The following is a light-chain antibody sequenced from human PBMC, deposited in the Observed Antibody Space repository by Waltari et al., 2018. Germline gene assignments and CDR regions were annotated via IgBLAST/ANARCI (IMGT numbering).Light chain of an antibody. V-gene: IGKV3-11*01. CDR3: QQLNSFPYT. CDR1: QSVSSY. J-gene: IGKJ2*01. CDR2: DAS. Sequence: EIVLTQSPATLSLSPGERATLSCRASQSVSSYLAWYQQKPGQAPRLLIYDASDRATGFPARFSGSGSGTDFTLIISSLEPEDSAIYYCQQLNSFPYTFGQGTKLDIK.